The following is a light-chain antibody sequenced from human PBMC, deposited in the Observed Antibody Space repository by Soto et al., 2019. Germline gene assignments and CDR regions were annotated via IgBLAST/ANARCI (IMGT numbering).Light chain of an antibody. V-gene: IGLV7-46*01. J-gene: IGLJ1*01. CDR3: LLSYHGGGYV. CDR2: DTD. CDR1: SGRVTSGHY. Sequence: QAVATQEPSVSVSPGGTVTLTCHSSSGRVTSGHYPYWFQQKPGQAPTTLIFDTDKRHSWTPARFSGALLGAKAALALSGAQPDDEAEYYCLLSYHGGGYVVGTGTKVNVL.